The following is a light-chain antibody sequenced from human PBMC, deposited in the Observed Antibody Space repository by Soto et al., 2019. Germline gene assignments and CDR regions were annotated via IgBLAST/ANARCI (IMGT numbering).Light chain of an antibody. CDR2: TAS. CDR3: QKYNCAPYT. Sequence: DIQMTQSPSSVSASVGDRVTITCRASQGVSTWLAWYQQKPGKAPNLLIYTASSLQSGVPSRFSGSGSGTDFTLTISSLQPEDVATYYCQKYNCAPYTFGQGTKLEIK. J-gene: IGKJ2*01. CDR1: QGVSTW. V-gene: IGKV1-12*01.